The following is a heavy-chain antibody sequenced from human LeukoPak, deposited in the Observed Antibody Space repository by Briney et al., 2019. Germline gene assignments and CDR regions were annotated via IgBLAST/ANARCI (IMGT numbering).Heavy chain of an antibody. J-gene: IGHJ4*02. CDR1: GYTFTSYD. D-gene: IGHD6-13*01. Sequence: ASVKVSCKASGYTFTSYDINWVRQATGQGLEWMGWMSPNSGNTGYAQKFQGRVTMTRNTSISTAYMELSSLRSEDTAVYYCARAPPKYSSSWFLFNFYYFDYWGQGTLVTVSS. CDR3: ARAPPKYSSSWFLFNFYYFDY. CDR2: MSPNSGNT. V-gene: IGHV1-8*01.